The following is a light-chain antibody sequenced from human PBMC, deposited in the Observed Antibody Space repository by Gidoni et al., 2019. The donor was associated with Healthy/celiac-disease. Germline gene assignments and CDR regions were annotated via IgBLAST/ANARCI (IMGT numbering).Light chain of an antibody. Sequence: GTPLSAPGADAVPPCWGGQQVSSSYLAWYQQKPGQAPRLLIYGASSRATGIPDRFSGSGSGTDFTLTISRLEPEDFAVYYCQQYGSSPLTFGGGTKVEIK. CDR2: GAS. CDR1: QQVSSSY. V-gene: IGKV3-20*01. CDR3: QQYGSSPLT. J-gene: IGKJ4*01.